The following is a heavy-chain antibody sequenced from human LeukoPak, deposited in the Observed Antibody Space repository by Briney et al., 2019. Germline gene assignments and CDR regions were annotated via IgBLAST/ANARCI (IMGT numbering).Heavy chain of an antibody. CDR1: GYTFTGYY. J-gene: IGHJ6*02. D-gene: IGHD6-6*01. Sequence: ASVKVSCKASGYTFTGYYMHWVRQAPGQGLGWMGWINPNSGGTNYAQKFQGRVTMTRDTSISTAYMELSRLRSDDTAVYYCARDFGSSSVSYYYGMDVWGQGTTVTVSS. V-gene: IGHV1-2*02. CDR3: ARDFGSSSVSYYYGMDV. CDR2: INPNSGGT.